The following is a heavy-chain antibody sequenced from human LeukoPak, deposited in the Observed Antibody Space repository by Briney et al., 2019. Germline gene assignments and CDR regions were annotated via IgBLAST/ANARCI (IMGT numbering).Heavy chain of an antibody. Sequence: GGSLRLSCAASGFTFGAFAMTWVRQAPGKGLEWVSTVSDSGDVTYSADSVKGRFTISRDNSGNTLFLRMVSLRAEDTAVYYCARYPSYSYSLDYWGPGTLVTVSS. CDR2: VSDSGDVT. D-gene: IGHD5-18*01. CDR1: GFTFGAFA. V-gene: IGHV3-23*01. CDR3: ARYPSYSYSLDY. J-gene: IGHJ4*02.